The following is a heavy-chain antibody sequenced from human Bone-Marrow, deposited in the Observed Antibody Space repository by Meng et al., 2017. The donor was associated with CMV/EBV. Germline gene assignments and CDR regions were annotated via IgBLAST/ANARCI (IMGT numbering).Heavy chain of an antibody. CDR3: ARARLVGATSWWYFDY. J-gene: IGHJ4*02. V-gene: IGHV3-48*04. CDR1: GFTFSSYS. D-gene: IGHD1-26*01. Sequence: GGSLRLSCAASGFTFSSYSMNWVRQAPGKGLECVSYISSSSTIYYADSVKGRCTISRDNAKKSLYLQMNRLRAEETAVYYCARARLVGATSWWYFDYWGQGPLVTVSS. CDR2: ISSSSTI.